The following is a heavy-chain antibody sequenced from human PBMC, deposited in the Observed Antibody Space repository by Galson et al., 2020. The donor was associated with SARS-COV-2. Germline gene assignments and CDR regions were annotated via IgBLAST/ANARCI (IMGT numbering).Heavy chain of an antibody. V-gene: IGHV4-30-2*01. CDR2: IYHSGST. CDR3: ARGHPGLEYAFYI. Sequence: ASETLSLTCAVSGGSISSGGYSWSWIRQPPGKGLEWIGYIYHSGSTYYNPSLKSRVTISVDRSKNQFSLKLSSVTAADTAVYYCARGHPGLEYAFYIWGQGTMVTVSS. J-gene: IGHJ3*02. CDR1: GGSISSGGYS. D-gene: IGHD1-1*01.